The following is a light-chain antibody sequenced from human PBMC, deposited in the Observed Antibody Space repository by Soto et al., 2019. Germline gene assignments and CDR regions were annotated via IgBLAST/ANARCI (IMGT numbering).Light chain of an antibody. CDR1: SSNIGSNT. CDR3: QTWGTGINYV. V-gene: IGLV1-44*01. Sequence: QSVLTQPPSASGTPGQRVTISCSGSSSNIGSNTVNWYQQLPGTAPKLLIYSNNQRPSGVPDRFSGSKSGTSASLAISGLQSEDEADYYCQTWGTGINYVFGTGTKLTVL. CDR2: SNN. J-gene: IGLJ1*01.